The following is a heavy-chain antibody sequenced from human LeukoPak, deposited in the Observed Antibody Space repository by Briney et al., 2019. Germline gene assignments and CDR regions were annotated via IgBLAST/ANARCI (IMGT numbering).Heavy chain of an antibody. Sequence: GGSLRLSCEASGFTFSSYWMHWIRQTPGKGLVWVSRIFRDGTNPAYADSVKGRFTISRDNAKNTLYLQMNSPRAEDTAMYYCAALDHGHDYWGQGTLVSVST. CDR1: GFTFSSYW. J-gene: IGHJ4*02. CDR2: IFRDGTNP. CDR3: AALDHGHDY. V-gene: IGHV3-74*01.